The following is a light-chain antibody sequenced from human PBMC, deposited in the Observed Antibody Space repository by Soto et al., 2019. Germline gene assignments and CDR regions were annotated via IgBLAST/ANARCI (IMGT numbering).Light chain of an antibody. J-gene: IGKJ1*01. CDR1: QTVSGTY. CDR2: GAS. CDR3: QQYGRSPTWT. Sequence: TQSPSTLSGSVGDRVTITCRASQTVSGTYLAWFQQKPGQAPRLLIYGASSRATGVSDRFSGSGSGTDFTLTISRLEPEDFAVYYCQQYGRSPTWTFGQGTKVEVK. V-gene: IGKV3-20*01.